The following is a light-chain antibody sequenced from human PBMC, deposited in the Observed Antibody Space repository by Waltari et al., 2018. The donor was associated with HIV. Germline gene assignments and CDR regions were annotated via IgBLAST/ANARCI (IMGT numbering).Light chain of an antibody. CDR3: CSYTKLTTHYVL. CDR2: GVS. Sequence: QSALTQPASVSGSPGQSITLPCTGTTTDLRGSYSVSWYQPPHANAPTPTSLRHRHPDKAPKLISFGVSNRPSGISSRCPGSKSGNTASLTISGLQAEDEADYYCCSYTKLTTHYVLFGGGTKLTVL. V-gene: IGLV2-14*03. CDR1: TTDLRGSYS. J-gene: IGLJ2*01.